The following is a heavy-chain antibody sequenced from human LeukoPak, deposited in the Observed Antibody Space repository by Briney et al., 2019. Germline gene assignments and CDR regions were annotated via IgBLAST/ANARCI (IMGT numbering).Heavy chain of an antibody. D-gene: IGHD3-22*01. CDR1: GYTFTGYY. V-gene: IGHV1-2*02. J-gene: IGHJ4*02. Sequence: ASVKVSCKASGYTFTGYYMHWVRQAPGQGLEWMGWNNPNSGGTNYAQKFQGRVTMTRDTSISTAYMELSRLRSDDTAVYYCARMYYYDSSGYFLDYWGQGTLVTVSS. CDR3: ARMYYYDSSGYFLDY. CDR2: NNPNSGGT.